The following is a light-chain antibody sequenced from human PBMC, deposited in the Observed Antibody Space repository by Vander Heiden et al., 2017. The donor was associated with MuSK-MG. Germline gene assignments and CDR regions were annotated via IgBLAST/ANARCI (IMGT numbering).Light chain of an antibody. J-gene: IGLJ1*01. CDR2: EGS. V-gene: IGLV2-23*01. Sequence: QSALTKPASVSGSPVHSISISCTGTSSYVGSYNLVSWYQQHPGKAHKLMIYEGSKRPSGVSNRFSGSKSGNTASLTISGLQAEDEADYYCCSYAGTPCVFGTGTKVTVL. CDR3: CSYAGTPCV. CDR1: SSYVGSYNL.